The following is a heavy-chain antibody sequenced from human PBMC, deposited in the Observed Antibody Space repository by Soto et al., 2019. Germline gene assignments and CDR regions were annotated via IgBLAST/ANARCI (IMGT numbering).Heavy chain of an antibody. Sequence: QVPLVQSGAEVKKPGSSVKVSCKASGGTFSSYAISWVRQAPGQGLEWMGGIIPIFGTANYAQKFQGRVTITADESTSTAYMELSSLRSEDTAVYYCARTGYCGGDCYPYYFDYWGQGTLVTVSS. CDR1: GGTFSSYA. V-gene: IGHV1-69*01. CDR3: ARTGYCGGDCYPYYFDY. D-gene: IGHD2-21*02. CDR2: IIPIFGTA. J-gene: IGHJ4*02.